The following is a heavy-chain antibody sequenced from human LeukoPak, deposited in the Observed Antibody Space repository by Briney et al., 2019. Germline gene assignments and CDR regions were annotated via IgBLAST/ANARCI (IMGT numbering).Heavy chain of an antibody. D-gene: IGHD3-16*01. V-gene: IGHV4-30-2*01. CDR1: GGSISSGGYS. J-gene: IGHJ4*02. Sequence: SETLSLTCAVSGGSISSGGYSWSWIRQPPGKGLEWIGYIYHSGSTYYNPSLKSRVAISVDTSRNQFSLKLSSVTAADTAVYYCARGGSRLTTAGDLDYWGQGTLVTVSS. CDR3: ARGGSRLTTAGDLDY. CDR2: IYHSGST.